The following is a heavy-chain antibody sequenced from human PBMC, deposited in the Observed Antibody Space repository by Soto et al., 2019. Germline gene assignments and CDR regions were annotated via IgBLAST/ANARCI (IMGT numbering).Heavy chain of an antibody. CDR2: ISWHSVNI. D-gene: IGHD3-9*01. Sequence: GGSLRLSCAASGLTFDDYAMHWVRQGPGKGLEWVSSISWHSVNIRSADSVKGRFTISRDNAKNSPYLQMNSLRVADTALYYCAKGMNYDILTGHDPFDIWGQGTMITV. CDR3: AKGMNYDILTGHDPFDI. J-gene: IGHJ3*02. CDR1: GLTFDDYA. V-gene: IGHV3-9*01.